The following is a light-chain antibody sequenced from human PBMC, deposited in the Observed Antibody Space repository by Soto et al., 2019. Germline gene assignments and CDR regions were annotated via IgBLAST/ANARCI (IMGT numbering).Light chain of an antibody. Sequence: DIQMTQSPSTLSASVGDRVTITCRASQSISSWLAWYQQKPGKAPNLLIYKASSLQSGVPSRFSVSGSVTEFTLTISSLQPDDCGTYYCQQYNDKWTFGQGTKVEIK. V-gene: IGKV1-5*03. J-gene: IGKJ1*01. CDR3: QQYNDKWT. CDR2: KAS. CDR1: QSISSW.